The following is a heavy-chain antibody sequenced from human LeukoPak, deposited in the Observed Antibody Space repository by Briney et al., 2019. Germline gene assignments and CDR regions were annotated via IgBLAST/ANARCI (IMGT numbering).Heavy chain of an antibody. CDR1: GFTFSSYA. V-gene: IGHV3-30-3*01. D-gene: IGHD1-26*01. CDR2: ISYDGSNK. Sequence: GGSLRLSCAASGFTFSSYAMHWVRQAPGKGLEWVAVISYDGSNKYYADSVKGRFTISRDNSKNTLYLQMNSLRADDTAVYYCARVGMGGSYFPFDYWGQGTLVTVSS. CDR3: ARVGMGGSYFPFDY. J-gene: IGHJ4*02.